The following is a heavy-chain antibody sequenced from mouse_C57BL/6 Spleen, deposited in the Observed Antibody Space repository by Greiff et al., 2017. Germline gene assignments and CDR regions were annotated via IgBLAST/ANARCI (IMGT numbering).Heavy chain of an antibody. CDR2: IYPYTGVS. CDR3: ARYDGYLDV. J-gene: IGHJ1*03. CDR1: GYSFTGYY. D-gene: IGHD2-3*01. Sequence: VQLQQSGPGLVQPGASVKISCKASGYSFTGYYMHWVQQTHGNILDWIGYIYPYTGVSSSNHTFNGKATLTVAKSSSTAYMELRRMTSEDAAVYYCARYDGYLDVWGTGTTVTVSS. V-gene: IGHV1-31*01.